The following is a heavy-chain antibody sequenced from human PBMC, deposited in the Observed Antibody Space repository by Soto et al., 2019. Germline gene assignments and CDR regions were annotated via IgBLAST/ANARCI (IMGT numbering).Heavy chain of an antibody. D-gene: IGHD3-3*01. V-gene: IGHV3-30*18. Sequence: GGSLRLSCAASGFTFSSYGMHWVRQAPGKGLEWVAVISYDGSNKYYADSVKGRFTISRDNSKNTLYLQMNSLRAEDTAVYYCAKNSPSSYYDFWSGYYTYYYYGMDAWGQGTTVTVSS. CDR3: AKNSPSSYYDFWSGYYTYYYYGMDA. CDR2: ISYDGSNK. J-gene: IGHJ6*02. CDR1: GFTFSSYG.